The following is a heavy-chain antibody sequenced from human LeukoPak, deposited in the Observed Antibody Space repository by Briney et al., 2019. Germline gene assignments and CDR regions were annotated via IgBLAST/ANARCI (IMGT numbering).Heavy chain of an antibody. CDR1: GFSFSDYY. J-gene: IGHJ4*02. D-gene: IGHD1-1*01. CDR2: ISSSGDTI. CDR3: AKAGTGTNMIFDY. Sequence: PGGSLRLSCAVSGFSFSDYYMTWVRQVPGKGLEWLSYISSSGDTIFYADSVKGRFTISRDTSKNTLYLQMYSLRAEDTAVYYCAKAGTGTNMIFDYWGQGTLVTVSS. V-gene: IGHV3-11*01.